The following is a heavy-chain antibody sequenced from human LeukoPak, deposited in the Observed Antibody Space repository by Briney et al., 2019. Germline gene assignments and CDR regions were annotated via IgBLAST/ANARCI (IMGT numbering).Heavy chain of an antibody. V-gene: IGHV3-23*01. CDR3: AKNGHMVRHNWFDP. Sequence: GGSLRLSCAASGFTFSGYAMSWVRQAPGKGLEWVSAISGSGGSTYYADSVKGRFTISRDNSKNTLYLQMNSLRAEDTVVYYCAKNGHMVRHNWFDPWGQGTLVTVSS. CDR1: GFTFSGYA. J-gene: IGHJ5*02. D-gene: IGHD3-10*01. CDR2: ISGSGGST.